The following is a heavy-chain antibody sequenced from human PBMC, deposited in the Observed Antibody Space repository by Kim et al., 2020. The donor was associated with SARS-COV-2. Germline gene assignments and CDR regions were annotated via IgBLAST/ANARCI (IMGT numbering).Heavy chain of an antibody. Sequence: GGSLRLSCAASGFTFSSYAMHWVRQAPGKGLEWVAVIWYDGSNKYYADSVKGRFTISRDNSKNTLYLQMNSLRAEDTAVYYCAKSSSIGPVGYFDLWGRGTLVTVSS. V-gene: IGHV3-33*06. CDR2: IWYDGSNK. D-gene: IGHD6-19*01. J-gene: IGHJ2*01. CDR1: GFTFSSYA. CDR3: AKSSSIGPVGYFDL.